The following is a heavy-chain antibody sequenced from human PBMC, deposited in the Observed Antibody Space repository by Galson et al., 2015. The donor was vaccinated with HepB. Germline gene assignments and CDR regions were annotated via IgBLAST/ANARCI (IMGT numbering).Heavy chain of an antibody. J-gene: IGHJ4*02. CDR3: AKTSRDSNYYFDC. D-gene: IGHD4-11*01. Sequence: SLRLSCAASGFTFSSYGMHWVRQAPGKGLEWVSAISGSGGSTYYADSVKGRFTISRDNSKNTLYLQMNSLRAEDTAVYYCAKTSRDSNYYFDCWGQGTLVTVSS. V-gene: IGHV3-23*01. CDR2: ISGSGGST. CDR1: GFTFSSYG.